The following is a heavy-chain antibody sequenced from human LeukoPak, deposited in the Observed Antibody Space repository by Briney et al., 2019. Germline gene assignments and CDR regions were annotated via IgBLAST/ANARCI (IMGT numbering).Heavy chain of an antibody. CDR1: GTNFSNYW. J-gene: IGHJ4*02. CDR2: ISSSGSTI. Sequence: PSGGSLRLSCATSGTNFSNYWMSWVRQAPGKGLEWVSYISSSGSTIYYADSVKGRFTISRDNAKNSLYLQMNSLRAEDTAVYYCARGRKNYYDSSGYYDYWGQGTLVTVSS. D-gene: IGHD3-22*01. CDR3: ARGRKNYYDSSGYYDY. V-gene: IGHV3-48*03.